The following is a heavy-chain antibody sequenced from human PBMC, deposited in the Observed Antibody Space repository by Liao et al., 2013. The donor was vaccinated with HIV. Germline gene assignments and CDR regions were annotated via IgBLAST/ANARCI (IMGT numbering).Heavy chain of an antibody. CDR3: ARGGIAFSY. V-gene: IGHV4-61*02. CDR1: GGSIRGGSYY. Sequence: QVQLQESGPGLVKPSQTLSLTCSVSGGSIRGGSYYWGWIRQPAGKGLEWVGHIYSSGSSNYNPALKSRVAISADTSKNQVSLNLNSVTAADTAVYFCARGGIAFSYWGQGTLVAVSS. J-gene: IGHJ4*02. CDR2: IYSSGSS. D-gene: IGHD6-13*01.